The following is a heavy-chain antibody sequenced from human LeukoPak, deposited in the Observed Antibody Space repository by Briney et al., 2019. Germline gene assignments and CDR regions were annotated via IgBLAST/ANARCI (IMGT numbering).Heavy chain of an antibody. Sequence: ASVKVSCKASGYTFTSYAMHWVRQAPGQRLEWMGWINACNGNKKYSQKFQGRVTITRDRSASPGYLEVRGLRSEDPAVYYCATLDYFDYWGQGTLVTVSS. V-gene: IGHV1-3*01. CDR1: GYTFTSYA. CDR2: INACNGNK. CDR3: ATLDYFDY. J-gene: IGHJ4*02.